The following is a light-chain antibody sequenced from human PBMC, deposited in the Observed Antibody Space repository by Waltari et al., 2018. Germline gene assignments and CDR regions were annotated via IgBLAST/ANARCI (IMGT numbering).Light chain of an antibody. CDR3: AVWDDSLSGWM. V-gene: IGLV1-44*01. CDR2: RDN. J-gene: IGLJ3*02. Sequence: QSVLTQPPSASGTPGQRVTISCSGSSPNIGTNTVIWYQQLPGPAPKALIYRDNQRPSGVPDRFSGSKSGTSASLAIDGLQSEDEGDYHCAVWDDSLSGWMFGGGTTLTVL. CDR1: SPNIGTNT.